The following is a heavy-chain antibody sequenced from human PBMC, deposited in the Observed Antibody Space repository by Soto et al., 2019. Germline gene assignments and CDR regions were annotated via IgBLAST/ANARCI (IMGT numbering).Heavy chain of an antibody. V-gene: IGHV3-23*01. CDR1: GFTFSSYA. CDR3: GKGGKKLERLFVLYYFDS. J-gene: IGHJ4*02. CDR2: ISGSGGST. Sequence: EVQLLESGGGLVQPGGSLRLSCAASGFTFSSYAMSWVRQAPGKGLEWVSAISGSGGSTYYADSVKGRFTISRDNSKNTLYLQINRLGAEATAVYYWGKGGKKLERLFVLYYFDSLGQGTLVIVPP. D-gene: IGHD1-1*01.